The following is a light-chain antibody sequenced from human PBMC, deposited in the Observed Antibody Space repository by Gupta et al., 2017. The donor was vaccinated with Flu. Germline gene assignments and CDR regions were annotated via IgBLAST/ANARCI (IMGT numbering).Light chain of an antibody. CDR1: SSNIGAGYD. Sequence: QPVLTQPPPVSGPPGQRVTISCTGSSSNIGAGYDVHWYQQIPGTAPKVLIYGNSNRPSGVPDRFSGSNSVTSASLAITGLQAEDEADYYCQSYDNSLSGSKVFGGGTKLTVL. CDR3: QSYDNSLSGSKV. V-gene: IGLV1-40*01. J-gene: IGLJ3*02. CDR2: GNS.